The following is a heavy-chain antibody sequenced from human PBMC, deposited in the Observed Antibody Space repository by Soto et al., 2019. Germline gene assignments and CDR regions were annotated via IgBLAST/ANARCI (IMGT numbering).Heavy chain of an antibody. CDR1: GGSISSGDSY. CDR2: TQSTGNT. J-gene: IGHJ4*02. V-gene: IGHV4-30-4*01. CDR3: ARDYGGNF. Sequence: QVQLQESGPGLVKPSQTLSLTCTVSGGSISSGDSYWSWIRQSPVKGLEWIGFTQSTGNTYYNPALRSRVTMSVDTSKNQFSLKVTSVTAADTAVYYCARDYGGNFWGQGTLVTVSS. D-gene: IGHD4-17*01.